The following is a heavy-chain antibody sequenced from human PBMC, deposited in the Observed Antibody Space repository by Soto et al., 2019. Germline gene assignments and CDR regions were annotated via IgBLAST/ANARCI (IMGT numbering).Heavy chain of an antibody. CDR2: MNPNSGNT. D-gene: IGHD3-10*01. CDR1: GYTFTSYD. CDR3: ATSMHYYGSGSLSY. V-gene: IGHV1-8*01. J-gene: IGHJ4*02. Sequence: ASVKVSCKASGYTFTSYDINWVRQATGQGLEWMGWMNPNSGNTGYAQKFQGRVTMTRNTSISTAYMELSSLRSEDTAVYYCATSMHYYGSGSLSYWGQGTLVTVSS.